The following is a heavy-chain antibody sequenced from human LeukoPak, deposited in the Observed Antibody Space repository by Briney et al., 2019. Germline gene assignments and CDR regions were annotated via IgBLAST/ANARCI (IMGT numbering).Heavy chain of an antibody. V-gene: IGHV3-23*01. CDR2: ISGSGGDA. CDR3: AKLKDASGSYYKGSDY. D-gene: IGHD3-10*01. CDR1: GFTFSSYA. Sequence: PGGSLRLSCAASGFTFSSYAMTWVRQAPGRGLECVSDISGSGGDAFYADSVKGRFTISRDNSKNTLYLQMNSLRADDTAVYYCAKLKDASGSYYKGSDYWGQGTLVTVSS. J-gene: IGHJ4*02.